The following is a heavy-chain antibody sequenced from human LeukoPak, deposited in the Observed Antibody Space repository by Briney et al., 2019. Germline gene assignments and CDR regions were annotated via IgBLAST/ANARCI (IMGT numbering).Heavy chain of an antibody. CDR2: INPNSGGT. CDR3: AREGRDYDTSRFSDLDY. Sequence: GASVKVSCKASGYTFTGYYMHWVRQAPGQGLEWMGWINPNSGGTNYAQKFQGRVTMTRDTSISTAYMELRGLRSDDTAVYYCAREGRDYDTSRFSDLDYWGQGTLVTVSS. J-gene: IGHJ4*02. D-gene: IGHD3-22*01. V-gene: IGHV1-2*02. CDR1: GYTFTGYY.